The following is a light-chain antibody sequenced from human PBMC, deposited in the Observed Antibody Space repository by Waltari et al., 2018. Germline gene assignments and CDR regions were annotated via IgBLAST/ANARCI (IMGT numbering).Light chain of an antibody. CDR3: GSYSGSSTYV. V-gene: IGLV2-23*01. CDR1: TSVVGNYNL. Sequence: QSALTQHASVSGSPGQSITIACTGTTSVVGNYNLVSWYQQHPAKAPNLLIYEGSKRPSGVSNRFAGSKSGNTASLTISGLQAKDEAKYYCGSYSGSSTYVFGTGTKVTVL. J-gene: IGLJ1*01. CDR2: EGS.